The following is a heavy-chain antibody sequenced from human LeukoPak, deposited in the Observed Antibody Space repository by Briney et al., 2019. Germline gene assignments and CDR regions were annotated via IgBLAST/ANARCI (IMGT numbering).Heavy chain of an antibody. CDR3: ARADYYDSSGYSKFDY. V-gene: IGHV4-34*01. J-gene: IGHJ4*02. CDR1: GGSFSGYY. CDR2: INHSGST. D-gene: IGHD3-22*01. Sequence: SETLSLTCAVYGGSFSGYYWSWIRQPPGKGLEWIGEINHSGSTNYNPSLKGRVTISVDTSKNQFSLKLSSVTAADTAVNYCARADYYDSSGYSKFDYWGQGTLVTVSS.